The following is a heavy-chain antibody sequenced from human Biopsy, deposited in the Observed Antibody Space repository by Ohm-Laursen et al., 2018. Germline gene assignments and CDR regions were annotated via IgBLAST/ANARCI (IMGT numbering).Heavy chain of an antibody. D-gene: IGHD4-17*01. CDR2: ISSDGST. J-gene: IGHJ4*02. V-gene: IGHV3-74*01. Sequence: SLRLSCAASGFIFSSAWMHWVRQAPGKGLVWVSCISSDGSTTYADSVKGRFTISRDNAKNTAYLQMNSLRADDTALYYCATDHYGSINYWGQGTLATVSS. CDR1: GFIFSSAW. CDR3: ATDHYGSINY.